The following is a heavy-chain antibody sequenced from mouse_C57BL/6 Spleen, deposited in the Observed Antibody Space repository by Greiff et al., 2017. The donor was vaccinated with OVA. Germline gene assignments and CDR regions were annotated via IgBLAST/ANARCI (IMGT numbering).Heavy chain of an antibody. CDR3: ARSGTTAYFDY. V-gene: IGHV1-82*01. CDR2: IYPGDGDT. CDR1: GYAFSSSW. D-gene: IGHD1-2*01. Sequence: QVQLQQSGPELVKPGASVKISCKASGYAFSSSWMNWVKQRPGKGLEWIGRIYPGDGDTNYNGKFKGKATLTADNSSSTAYMQLSSLTSEDSAVYFCARSGTTAYFDYWGQGTTLTVSS. J-gene: IGHJ2*01.